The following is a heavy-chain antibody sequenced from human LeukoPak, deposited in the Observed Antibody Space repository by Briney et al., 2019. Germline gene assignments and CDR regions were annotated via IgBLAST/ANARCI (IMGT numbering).Heavy chain of an antibody. V-gene: IGHV4-34*01. CDR3: ARGSRVTTGGFFDY. Sequence: PSETLSLTCAVYGGSFSGYYWSWIRQPPGKGLEWIGEINHSGSTNYNPSLKSRVTISVDTSKNQFSLKLSSVTAADTAVYYCARGSRVTTGGFFDYWGQGTLVTVSS. J-gene: IGHJ4*02. CDR2: INHSGST. D-gene: IGHD4-17*01. CDR1: GGSFSGYY.